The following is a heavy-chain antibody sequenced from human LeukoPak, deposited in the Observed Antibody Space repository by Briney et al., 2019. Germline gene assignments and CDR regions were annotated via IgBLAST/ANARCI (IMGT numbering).Heavy chain of an antibody. J-gene: IGHJ4*02. CDR1: GYSISSGYY. CDR2: IYTSGST. D-gene: IGHD5-18*01. V-gene: IGHV4-38-2*02. CDR3: AREVDTAMQY. Sequence: SETLSLTCTVSGYSISSGYYWGWIRQPPGKGLEWIGRIYTSGSTNYNPSLKSRVTMSVDTSKNQFSLKLSSVTAADTAVYYCAREVDTAMQYWGQRTLVTVSS.